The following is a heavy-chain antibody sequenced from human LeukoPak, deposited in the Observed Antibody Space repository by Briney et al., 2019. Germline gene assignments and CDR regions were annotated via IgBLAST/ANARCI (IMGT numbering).Heavy chain of an antibody. CDR3: ARGIRYCGGDCYSFDTGIDY. D-gene: IGHD2-21*02. Sequence: PSEALSLTCTVSGGSISSYYWSWIRQPPGKGLEWIGYIHYSGSTNYNPSLKSRVTISVDTSKNQFSLKLSSVTAADTAVYYCARGIRYCGGDCYSFDTGIDYWGQGTLVTVSS. CDR1: GGSISSYY. CDR2: IHYSGST. J-gene: IGHJ4*02. V-gene: IGHV4-59*08.